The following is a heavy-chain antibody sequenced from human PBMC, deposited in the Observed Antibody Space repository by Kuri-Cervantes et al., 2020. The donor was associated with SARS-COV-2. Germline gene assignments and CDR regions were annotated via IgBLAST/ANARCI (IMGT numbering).Heavy chain of an antibody. CDR1: GGSISSYY. CDR3: ARVGPRYGGNVGNWFDP. D-gene: IGHD4-23*01. CDR2: IYYSGST. V-gene: IGHV4-59*01. Sequence: GSLRLSCTVSGGSISSYYWSWIRQPPGKGLEWIGYIYYSGSTNYNPSLKSRVIISVDTSKNQFSLKLSSVTAADTAVYYCARVGPRYGGNVGNWFDPWGQGTLVTVSS. J-gene: IGHJ5*02.